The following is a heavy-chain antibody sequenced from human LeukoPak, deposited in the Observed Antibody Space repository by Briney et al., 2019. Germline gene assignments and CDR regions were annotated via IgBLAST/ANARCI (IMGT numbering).Heavy chain of an antibody. J-gene: IGHJ4*02. CDR2: ISVFYGHT. CDR1: GYTFTNYG. V-gene: IGHV1-18*01. CDR3: ARETDY. Sequence: ASVKVSCKASGYTFTNYGISWVRQAPGQGLEWMGWISVFYGHTNYSQNFQGRLTMTTHTSISTAYMELSSLRSEDTAVYYCARETDYWGQGTLVTVSS.